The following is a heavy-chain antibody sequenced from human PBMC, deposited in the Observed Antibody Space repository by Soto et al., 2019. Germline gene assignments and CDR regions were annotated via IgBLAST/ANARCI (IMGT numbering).Heavy chain of an antibody. CDR3: ARLGDYYQTFDY. CDR2: VYYTGTT. J-gene: IGHJ4*01. V-gene: IGHV4-59*08. Sequence: PSETLFLTCSVSGSPISSYYWSWFRQPPGQGLEWLGYVYYTGTTTYNPSLKSRLTISLDTSKTQFSLKLGSVTAADTAVYYCARLGDYYQTFDYWGQGALVTVSS. D-gene: IGHD3-22*01. CDR1: GSPISSYY.